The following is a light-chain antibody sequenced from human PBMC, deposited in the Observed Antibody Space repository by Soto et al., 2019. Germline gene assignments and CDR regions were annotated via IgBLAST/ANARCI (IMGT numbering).Light chain of an antibody. CDR1: TSNIGSKT. Sequence: QAVLTQPPSASGTPGQRVTISCSGSTSNIGSKTVNWYQQFPGAAPKLLIYSNNQQPSGVPDRFSGSKSGTSASLAIGGLQSEDEADYYCAAWDGSLNGVVFGGGTKLTVL. J-gene: IGLJ2*01. CDR2: SNN. V-gene: IGLV1-44*01. CDR3: AAWDGSLNGVV.